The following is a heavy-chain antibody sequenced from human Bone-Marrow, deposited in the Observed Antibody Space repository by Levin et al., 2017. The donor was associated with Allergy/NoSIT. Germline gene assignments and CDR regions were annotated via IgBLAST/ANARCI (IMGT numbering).Heavy chain of an antibody. CDR1: GGSVSNSNNY. V-gene: IGHV4-39*01. D-gene: IGHD6-13*01. Sequence: SETLSLTCSVSGGSVSNSNNYWGWIRQTPGKGLEWIGTIYYTGGTYYNPSLKSRLTISVDTSKNQFSLILTSVTAADTAVYFCARQGGVFTYASRWHVDSWGRGTPVTVSS. CDR3: ARQGGVFTYASRWHVDS. CDR2: IYYTGGT. J-gene: IGHJ4*02.